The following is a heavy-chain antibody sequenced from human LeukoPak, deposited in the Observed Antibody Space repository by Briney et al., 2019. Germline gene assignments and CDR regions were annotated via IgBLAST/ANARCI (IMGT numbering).Heavy chain of an antibody. J-gene: IGHJ4*02. CDR3: AKQGFGC. CDR1: GFTLSSYA. CDR2: ISGSADNT. V-gene: IGHV3-23*01. Sequence: AGGSLRLSCTASGFTLSSYAMSWVRQAPREGLEWVSTISGSADNTNYAEAVKGRFTISRDNSKNTMYLQMNSLRAEDTAVYYCAKQGFGCWGQGTLVTVPS.